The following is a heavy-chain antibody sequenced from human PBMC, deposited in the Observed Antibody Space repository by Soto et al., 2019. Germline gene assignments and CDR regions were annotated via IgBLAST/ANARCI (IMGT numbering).Heavy chain of an antibody. J-gene: IGHJ6*02. CDR3: AKGLSVAGPYYYGMDV. CDR2: ISVSGDYT. Sequence: GGSLRLSCAASGFTFSSYAITWVRQAPGKGLEWVSIISVSGDYTYYADSVKGRFTISRDNSKNTLYLQMNSLRAEDTAVYYCAKGLSVAGPYYYGMDVWGQGTTVTVSS. V-gene: IGHV3-23*01. D-gene: IGHD6-19*01. CDR1: GFTFSSYA.